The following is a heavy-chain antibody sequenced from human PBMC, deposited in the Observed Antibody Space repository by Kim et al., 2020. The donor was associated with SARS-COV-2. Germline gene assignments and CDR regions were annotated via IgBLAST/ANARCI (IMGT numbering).Heavy chain of an antibody. J-gene: IGHJ4*02. CDR1: GYTFTSYA. CDR2: INAGNGNT. D-gene: IGHD3-10*02. Sequence: ASVKVSCKASGYTFTSYAMHWVRQAPGQRLEWMGWINAGNGNTKYPQKFQGRVTITRDTSASTAYMELSSLRSEDTAVYYCARDKNVGLVDYWGQGTLVTVSS. V-gene: IGHV1-3*01. CDR3: ARDKNVGLVDY.